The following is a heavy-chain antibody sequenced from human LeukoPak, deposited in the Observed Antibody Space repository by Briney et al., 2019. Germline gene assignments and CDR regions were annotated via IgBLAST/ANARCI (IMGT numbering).Heavy chain of an antibody. CDR2: IYGSGST. CDR3: ARETSGSAGY. J-gene: IGHJ4*02. D-gene: IGHD5-12*01. CDR1: GFTVSSNY. V-gene: IGHV3-53*01. Sequence: GGSLRLSCAASGFTVSSNYMSWARQAPGKGLEWVSVIYGSGSTYYTDSVKGRFTISRDNSKNTLYPQMNSLRAGDTAVYYCARETSGSAGYWGQGTLVTVSS.